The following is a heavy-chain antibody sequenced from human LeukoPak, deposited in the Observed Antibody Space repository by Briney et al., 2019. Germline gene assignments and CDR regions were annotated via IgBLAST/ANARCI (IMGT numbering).Heavy chain of an antibody. Sequence: SQTLSLTCAISGDSVSSKSAAWNWSRQSRSRGLEWLGRTYYRSKWFNEYAVSEKSRISINPDTAKNQFSLQLNSVTPDDTAVYYCARLATKDGRDYWGQGTLVAVSS. CDR2: TYYRSKWFN. CDR1: GDSVSSKSAA. J-gene: IGHJ4*02. CDR3: ARLATKDGRDY. V-gene: IGHV6-1*01. D-gene: IGHD5-12*01.